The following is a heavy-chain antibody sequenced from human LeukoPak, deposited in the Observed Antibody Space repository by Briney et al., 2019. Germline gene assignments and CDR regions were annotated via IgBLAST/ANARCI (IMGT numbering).Heavy chain of an antibody. CDR3: ARDYYGDWALGAYYYYGMDV. Sequence: GGSLRLSCAASGFTFSSYAMHWVRQAPGKGLEWVAVISYDGSNKYYADSVKGRFTISRDNSKNTLYLQMNSLRAGDTAVYYCARDYYGDWALGAYYYYGMDVWGQGTTVTVSS. CDR2: ISYDGSNK. CDR1: GFTFSSYA. D-gene: IGHD4-17*01. V-gene: IGHV3-30-3*01. J-gene: IGHJ6*02.